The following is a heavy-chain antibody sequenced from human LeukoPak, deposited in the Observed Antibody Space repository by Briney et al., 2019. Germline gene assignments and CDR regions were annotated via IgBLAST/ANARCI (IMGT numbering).Heavy chain of an antibody. CDR3: AKAEAVAVPVGALDI. D-gene: IGHD6-19*01. V-gene: IGHV3-30*18. CDR2: ISYNGSTK. Sequence: GGTLTLSCAASGFTFSSYGMHWVRQAPGKGLEWVAVISYNGSTKYYADSVKGRFTFSRANSKNTLSLQMNSLRAEKTAVYYFAKAEAVAVPVGALDIWRRETRVTVS. J-gene: IGHJ3*02. CDR1: GFTFSSYG.